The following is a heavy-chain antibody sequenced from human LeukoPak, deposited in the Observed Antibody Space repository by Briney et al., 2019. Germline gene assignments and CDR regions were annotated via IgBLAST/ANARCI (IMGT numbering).Heavy chain of an antibody. CDR3: ARPLPRKVTVFDY. V-gene: IGHV4-39*01. CDR2: IYESGST. J-gene: IGHJ4*02. D-gene: IGHD2-21*02. CDR1: GGSISSSSFY. Sequence: SETLSLTCTVSGGSISSSSFYWGWIRQPPGKGLEWIGSIYESGSTYLNPSLEGRVTISVDTSKNQFSLKLNSVAAADTAVYYCARPLPRKVTVFDYWGQGTLVTVSS.